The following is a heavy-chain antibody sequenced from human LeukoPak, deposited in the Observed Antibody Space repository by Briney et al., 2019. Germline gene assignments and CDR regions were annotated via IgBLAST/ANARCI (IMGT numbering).Heavy chain of an antibody. CDR3: AKNGGVVVVKGALTYFDY. CDR2: ISSSSSYI. V-gene: IGHV3-21*01. Sequence: PGGSLRLSCAASGFTFSSYSMNWVRQAPGKGLEWVSSISSSSSYIYYADSVKGRFTISRDNSKNTLYLQMNSLRAEDTAVYYCAKNGGVVVVKGALTYFDYWGQGTLVTVSS. J-gene: IGHJ4*02. CDR1: GFTFSSYS. D-gene: IGHD3-22*01.